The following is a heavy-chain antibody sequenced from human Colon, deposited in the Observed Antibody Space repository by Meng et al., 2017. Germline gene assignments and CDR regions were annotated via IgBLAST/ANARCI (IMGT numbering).Heavy chain of an antibody. V-gene: IGHV3-23*01. Sequence: GESLKISCAASGFTFSSYAMSWVRQAPGKGLEWVSAISGSGGSTYYADSVKGRFTISRDNSKNTLYLQMNSLRAEDTAVYYCAKDLARIVGAILARYYYYGMDVWGQGTTVTVSS. CDR3: AKDLARIVGAILARYYYYGMDV. CDR1: GFTFSSYA. J-gene: IGHJ6*02. CDR2: ISGSGGST. D-gene: IGHD1-26*01.